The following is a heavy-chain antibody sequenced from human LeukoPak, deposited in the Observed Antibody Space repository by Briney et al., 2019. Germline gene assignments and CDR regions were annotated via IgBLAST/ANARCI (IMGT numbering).Heavy chain of an antibody. V-gene: IGHV4-30-4*08. D-gene: IGHD3-16*01. CDR1: GGSISSGDYY. Sequence: SQTLSLTCTVSGGSISSGDYYWSWIRQPPGKGLEWIGYIYYSGSTYYNPSLKSRVTISVDTSKNQFSLKLSSVTAADTAVYCCARVTVRFDRDYWGQGTLVTVSS. CDR2: IYYSGST. CDR3: ARVTVRFDRDY. J-gene: IGHJ4*02.